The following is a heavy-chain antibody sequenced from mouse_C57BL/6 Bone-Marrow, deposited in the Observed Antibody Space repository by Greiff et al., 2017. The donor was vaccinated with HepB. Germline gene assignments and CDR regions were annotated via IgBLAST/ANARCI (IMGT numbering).Heavy chain of an antibody. D-gene: IGHD1-1*01. V-gene: IGHV5-6*01. Sequence: EVQLQESGGDLVKPGGSLKLSCAASGFTFSSYGMSWVRQTPDKRLEWVATISSGGSYTYYPDSVKGRFTISRDNAKNTLYLQMSSLKSEDTAMYYCARHYYGPFAYWGQGTLVTVSA. CDR2: ISSGGSYT. CDR1: GFTFSSYG. J-gene: IGHJ3*01. CDR3: ARHYYGPFAY.